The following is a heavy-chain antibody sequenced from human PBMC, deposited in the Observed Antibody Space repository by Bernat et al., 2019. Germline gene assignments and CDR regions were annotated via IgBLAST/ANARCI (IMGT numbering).Heavy chain of an antibody. J-gene: IGHJ4*02. CDR1: GFTFSSYA. Sequence: EVQLLESGGGLAQPGGSLRLSCAASGFTFSSYAMSWVRQVPGKGVEWVSGIGGRGGSTYYADSVKGRFTISRDNSKNTLYLQMNSLRAEDTAVYYCAKCRTYYDFWSGYYAPGAFDYWGQGTLVTVSS. V-gene: IGHV3-23*01. CDR2: IGGRGGST. D-gene: IGHD3-3*01. CDR3: AKCRTYYDFWSGYYAPGAFDY.